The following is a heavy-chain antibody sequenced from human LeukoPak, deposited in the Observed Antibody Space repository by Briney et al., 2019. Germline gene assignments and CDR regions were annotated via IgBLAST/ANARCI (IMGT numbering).Heavy chain of an antibody. CDR3: AREGGYSSSSGYYYYYMDV. J-gene: IGHJ6*03. CDR2: ISAYNGNT. V-gene: IGHV1-18*01. Sequence: ASVKVSCKASGYTFTSYGISWVRQAPGQGLEWMGWISAYNGNTNYAQKLQGRVTMATDTSTSTAYMELRSLRSDDTAVYYCAREGGYSSSSGYYYYYMDVWGKGTTVTVSS. CDR1: GYTFTSYG. D-gene: IGHD6-6*01.